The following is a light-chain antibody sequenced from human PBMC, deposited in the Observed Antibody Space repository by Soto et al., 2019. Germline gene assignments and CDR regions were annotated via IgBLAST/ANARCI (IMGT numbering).Light chain of an antibody. J-gene: IGLJ3*02. CDR2: VNSDGSH. CDR3: QTWGTGIRV. Sequence: QSVLTQSPSASASLGASVKLTCTLSSGHSSYALAWHQQQPEKGPRYVLKVNSDGSHTKGDGIPDRFSGSSSGAERYLTISSRQSEDEADYYCQTWGTGIRVFGGGTKVTVL. V-gene: IGLV4-69*01. CDR1: SGHSSYA.